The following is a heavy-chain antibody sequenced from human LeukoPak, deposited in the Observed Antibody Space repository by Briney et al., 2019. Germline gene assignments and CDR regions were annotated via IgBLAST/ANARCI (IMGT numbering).Heavy chain of an antibody. CDR1: GFTFSSYG. V-gene: IGHV3-33*01. Sequence: GGSLRLSCAASGFTFSSYGMHWVRQAPGKGLEWVAVIWYDGSNKYYADSVKGRFTISRDNSKNTLYLQMNSLRAEDTAVYYCARRRDGYNIDYWGQGTLVTVSS. CDR3: ARRRDGYNIDY. D-gene: IGHD5-24*01. J-gene: IGHJ4*02. CDR2: IWYDGSNK.